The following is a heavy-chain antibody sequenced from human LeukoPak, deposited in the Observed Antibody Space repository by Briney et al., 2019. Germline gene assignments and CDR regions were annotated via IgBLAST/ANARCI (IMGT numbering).Heavy chain of an antibody. D-gene: IGHD3-10*02. CDR3: AELGITMIGGV. CDR1: GFTFSSYS. CDR2: ISISGSTI. Sequence: GSLRLSCAASGFTFSSYSMNWVRQAPGKGLEWVSYISISGSTIYYADSVKGRFTISRDNAKNSLYLQMNSLRAEDTAVYYCAELGITMIGGVWGKGTTVTISS. J-gene: IGHJ6*04. V-gene: IGHV3-48*04.